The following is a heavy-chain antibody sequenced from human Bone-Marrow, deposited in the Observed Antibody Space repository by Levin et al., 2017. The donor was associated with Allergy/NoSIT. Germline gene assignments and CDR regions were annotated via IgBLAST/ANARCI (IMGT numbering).Heavy chain of an antibody. CDR2: INPNSGGT. CDR3: ARGGSSTCDF. CDR1: GYTFTGYY. V-gene: IGHV1-2*02. D-gene: IGHD6-13*01. Sequence: ASVKVSCKASGYTFTGYYMHWVRQAPGQGLEWMGWINPNSGGTNYAQKFQGRVTMTRDTSISTDYMELSSLTTDDTAVYYCARGGSSTCDFWGQGTLVTVSS. J-gene: IGHJ4*02.